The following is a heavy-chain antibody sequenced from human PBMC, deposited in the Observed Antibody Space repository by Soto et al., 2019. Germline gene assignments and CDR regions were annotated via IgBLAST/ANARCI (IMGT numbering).Heavy chain of an antibody. J-gene: IGHJ3*02. CDR1: GFTFTSSA. CDR3: VSRYYDSSGYSSAFDI. V-gene: IGHV1-58*01. Sequence: SVKVSCKASGFTFTSSAVQWVRQARGQRLEWIGWIVVGSGNTNYAQKSQERVTITRDMSTSTAYMELSSLRSEDTAVYYCVSRYYDSSGYSSAFDIWGQGTMVTVSS. CDR2: IVVGSGNT. D-gene: IGHD3-22*01.